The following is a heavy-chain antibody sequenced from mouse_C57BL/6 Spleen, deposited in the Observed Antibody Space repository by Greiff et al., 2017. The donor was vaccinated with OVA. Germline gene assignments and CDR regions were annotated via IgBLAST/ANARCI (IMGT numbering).Heavy chain of an antibody. CDR2: IYPRSGNT. Sequence: VMLVESGAELARPGASVKLSCKASGYTFTSYGISWVKQRTGQGLEWIGEIYPRSGNTYYNEKFKGKATLTADKSSSTAYMELRSLTSEDSAVYFCARRGSWFAYWGQGTLVTVSA. V-gene: IGHV1-81*01. J-gene: IGHJ3*01. CDR3: ARRGSWFAY. CDR1: GYTFTSYG.